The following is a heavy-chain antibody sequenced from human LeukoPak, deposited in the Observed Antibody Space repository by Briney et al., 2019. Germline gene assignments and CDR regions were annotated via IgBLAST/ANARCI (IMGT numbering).Heavy chain of an antibody. CDR1: GFTFTNHW. J-gene: IGHJ6*04. CDR2: IREDGGHK. D-gene: IGHD3-10*02. V-gene: IGHV3-7*01. CDR3: AELGITMIGGV. Sequence: GGSLRLSCVASGFTFTNHWMSWVRQAPGKGLEWVANIREDGGHKNYVDSVKGRFTISRDNAKNSLYLQMNSLRAEDTAVYYCAELGITMIGGVWGKGTTVTISS.